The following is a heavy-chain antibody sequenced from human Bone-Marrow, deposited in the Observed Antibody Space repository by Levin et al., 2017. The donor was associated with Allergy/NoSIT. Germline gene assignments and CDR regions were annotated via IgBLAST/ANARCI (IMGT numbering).Heavy chain of an antibody. J-gene: IGHJ3*02. V-gene: IGHV1-24*01. CDR2: FDPEDGET. CDR1: GYTLTELS. D-gene: IGHD3-22*01. Sequence: GESLKISCKVSGYTLTELSMHWVRQAPGKGLEWMGGFDPEDGETIYAQKFQGRVTMTEDTSTDTAYMELSSLRSEDTAVYYCATRTFNYYDSSELVAFDIWGQGTMVTVSS. CDR3: ATRTFNYYDSSELVAFDI.